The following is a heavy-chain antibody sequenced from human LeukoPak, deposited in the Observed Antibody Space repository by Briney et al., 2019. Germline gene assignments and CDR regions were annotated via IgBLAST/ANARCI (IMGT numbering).Heavy chain of an antibody. J-gene: IGHJ3*02. Sequence: GRSLRLSCAASGFTFSTYAMHWVRQAPGKGLEWMALIRSDGGNKYYADSVKGRFTIPRDNSKNTLYLQMNGLRVEDTAVYYCAKGLHSGSCLDAPDIWGQGTMVTVFS. CDR1: GFTFSTYA. CDR3: AKGLHSGSCLDAPDI. CDR2: IRSDGGNK. D-gene: IGHD1-26*01. V-gene: IGHV3-30*02.